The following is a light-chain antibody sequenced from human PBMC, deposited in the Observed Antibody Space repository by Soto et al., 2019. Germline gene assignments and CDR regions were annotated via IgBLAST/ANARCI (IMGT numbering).Light chain of an antibody. CDR3: QQSYTTPPA. Sequence: DIQMAQSPSSLSASVGDRVTITCRASQSISSYLNWYQQKPGKAPKLLIYAASSLQSGVPSRFSGSGSGTHSTLTVSSLQREDFATYYCQQSYTTPPAFGHGTKVEIK. V-gene: IGKV1-39*01. CDR1: QSISSY. CDR2: AAS. J-gene: IGKJ1*01.